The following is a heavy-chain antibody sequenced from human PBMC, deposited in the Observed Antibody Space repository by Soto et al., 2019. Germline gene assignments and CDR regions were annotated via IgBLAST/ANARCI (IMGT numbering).Heavy chain of an antibody. CDR2: IIPILGIA. D-gene: IGHD3-22*01. CDR3: ARKISDSSGYYY. CDR1: GGTFSSYT. V-gene: IGHV1-69*02. Sequence: EASVKVSCKASGGTFSSYTISWVRQAPGQGLEWMGRIIPILGIANYAQKFQGRVTITADKSTSTAYMELSSLRSEDTAVYYCARKISDSSGYYYWGQGTLVTVSS. J-gene: IGHJ4*02.